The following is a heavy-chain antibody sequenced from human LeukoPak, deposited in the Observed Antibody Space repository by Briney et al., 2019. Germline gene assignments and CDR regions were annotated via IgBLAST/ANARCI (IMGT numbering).Heavy chain of an antibody. V-gene: IGHV5-51*01. CDR2: IYPADSTA. D-gene: IGHD5-18*01. CDR1: GYSFTTYW. CDR3: ARLQSDSHSTFDY. J-gene: IGHJ4*02. Sequence: GESLKISCKASGYSFTTYWIGWVRQVPGKGLEWVGIIYPADSTAKYSPSFQGQVTISVDKSISTAYLQWSSLKASDTATFYCARLQSDSHSTFDYWGQGTLVTVSS.